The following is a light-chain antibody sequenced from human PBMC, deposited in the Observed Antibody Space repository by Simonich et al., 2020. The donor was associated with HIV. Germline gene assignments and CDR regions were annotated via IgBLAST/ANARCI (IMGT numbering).Light chain of an antibody. Sequence: NFMLTQPHSVSESSGKTVTISCTRSSGSISSNYVQWYQQRPGSSPTTVIYEDNQRASGVPVRNSGSSDSSSNSASLTISGQKTEDEANYYCQSYDSSRQVFGGGTQLTVL. V-gene: IGLV6-57*01. CDR1: SGSISSNY. CDR3: QSYDSSRQV. J-gene: IGLJ7*01. CDR2: EDN.